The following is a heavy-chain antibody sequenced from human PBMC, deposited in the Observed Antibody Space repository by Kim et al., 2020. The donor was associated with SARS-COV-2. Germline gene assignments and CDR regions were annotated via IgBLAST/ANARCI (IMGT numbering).Heavy chain of an antibody. Sequence: GGSLRLSCAASGFTFDDYAMHWVRQAPGKGLEWVSGISWNSGSIGYADSVKGRFTISRDNAKNSLYLQMNSLRAEDTALYYCAKVHLGGRQQLGYGMDVWGQGTTVTVSS. CDR1: GFTFDDYA. V-gene: IGHV3-9*01. D-gene: IGHD6-13*01. J-gene: IGHJ6*02. CDR2: ISWNSGSI. CDR3: AKVHLGGRQQLGYGMDV.